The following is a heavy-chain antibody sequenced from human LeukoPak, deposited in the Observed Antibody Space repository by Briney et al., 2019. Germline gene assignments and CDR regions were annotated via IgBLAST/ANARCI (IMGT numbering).Heavy chain of an antibody. V-gene: IGHV4-61*02. CDR3: ASGPFELRYYYYHMDV. CDR1: GGSISSGRYF. CDR2: IDNSGTT. Sequence: SQTLSLTCTVSGGSISSGRYFWSWIRQPAGKGLEWIGRIDNSGTTNYNPSLKSRVTISEDTSKSQFSLRLSSVTAADTAVYYCASGPFELRYYYYHMDVWGKGTTVTVSS. J-gene: IGHJ6*03. D-gene: IGHD1-26*01.